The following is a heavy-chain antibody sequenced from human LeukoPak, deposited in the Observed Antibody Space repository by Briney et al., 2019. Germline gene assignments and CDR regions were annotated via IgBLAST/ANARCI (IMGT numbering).Heavy chain of an antibody. J-gene: IGHJ4*02. CDR2: MNPNSGNT. CDR3: ARPSWGRYFDWLLYY. CDR1: GYTFTGYY. Sequence: ASVKVSCKASGYTFTGYYMHWVRQATGQGLEWMGWMNPNSGNTGYAQKFQGRVTMTRNTSISTAYMELSSLRSEDTAVYYCARPSWGRYFDWLLYYWGQGTLVTVSS. D-gene: IGHD3-9*01. V-gene: IGHV1-8*02.